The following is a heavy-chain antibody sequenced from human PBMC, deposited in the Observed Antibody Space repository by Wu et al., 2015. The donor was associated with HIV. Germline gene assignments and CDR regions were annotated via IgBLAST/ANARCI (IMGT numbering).Heavy chain of an antibody. V-gene: IGHV1-69*13. Sequence: QVQLVQSGAEVKKPGSSVKVSCKASGGTFSSYAISWVRQAPGQGLEWMGRIIPIFGTANYAQKFQGRVTITADESTSTAYMELSSLRSEDTAVYYCARAFVPYYYDSSGYYNNWFDPLGPGNPGHRLL. D-gene: IGHD3-22*01. CDR2: IIPIFGTA. CDR1: GGTFSSYA. J-gene: IGHJ5*02. CDR3: ARAFVPYYYDSSGYYNNWFDP.